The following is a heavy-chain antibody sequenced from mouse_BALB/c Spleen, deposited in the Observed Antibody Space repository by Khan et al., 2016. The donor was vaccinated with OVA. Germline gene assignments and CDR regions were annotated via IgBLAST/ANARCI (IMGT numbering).Heavy chain of an antibody. Sequence: QVQLQQSGAELVRPGASVKLSCKTSGYIFTSYWISWVNQRSGQGLEWIARIYPGTDYSYYNEKFKDQATLTADKSSSTAYMQLSSLKSEDSDVYFCAWEEAWYHFDHWGQGTTLTVSA. CDR1: GYIFTSYW. CDR2: IYPGTDYS. CDR3: AWEEAWYHFDH. D-gene: IGHD1-1*02. V-gene: IGHV1-76*01. J-gene: IGHJ2*01.